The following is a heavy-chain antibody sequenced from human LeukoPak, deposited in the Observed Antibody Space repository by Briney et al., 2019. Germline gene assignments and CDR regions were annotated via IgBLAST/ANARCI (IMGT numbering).Heavy chain of an antibody. J-gene: IGHJ4*02. D-gene: IGHD2/OR15-2a*01. V-gene: IGHV3-23*01. CDR2: ISGSGGST. CDR3: AKERILLRYIDY. Sequence: LPGGSLRLSCAASGFTFSDYYMSWIRPAPGKGLEWVSTISGSGGSTYYADSVKGRFTISRDNSKNTLYLQTNSLRAEDTAVYYCAKERILLRYIDYWGQGTLVTVSS. CDR1: GFTFSDYY.